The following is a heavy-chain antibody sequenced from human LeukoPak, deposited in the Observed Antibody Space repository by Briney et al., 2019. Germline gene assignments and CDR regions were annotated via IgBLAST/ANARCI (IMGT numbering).Heavy chain of an antibody. CDR3: ARHLGVNPGIAGT. D-gene: IGHD6-13*01. CDR2: IREDGSRE. J-gene: IGHJ5*02. CDR1: GFTFSSYW. V-gene: IGHV3-7*01. Sequence: GGSLRLSCRASGFTFSSYWMSWVRQAPGKGLEWVANIREDGSREYYVDSVEGRFTISRDNAKNSLYLQMNSLRVEDTAVYYCARHLGVNPGIAGTWGQGTLSPSPQ.